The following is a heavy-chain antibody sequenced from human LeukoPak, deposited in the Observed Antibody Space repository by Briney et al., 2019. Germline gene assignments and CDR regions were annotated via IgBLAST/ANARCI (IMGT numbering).Heavy chain of an antibody. CDR1: GGSISSGGYY. CDR3: ARELPAAMPGWFDP. J-gene: IGHJ5*02. D-gene: IGHD2-2*01. Sequence: SQTLSLTCTVSGGSISSGGYYWSWIRQHPGKGLEWIGYIYYSGGTYYNLSLKSRVTISVDTSKNQFSLKLSSVTAAGTAVYYCARELPAAMPGWFDPWGQGTLVTVSS. V-gene: IGHV4-31*03. CDR2: IYYSGGT.